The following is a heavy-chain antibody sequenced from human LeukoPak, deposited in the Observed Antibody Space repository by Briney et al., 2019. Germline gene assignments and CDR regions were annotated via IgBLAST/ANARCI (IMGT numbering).Heavy chain of an antibody. D-gene: IGHD5-18*01. J-gene: IGHJ4*02. CDR3: ARVARGYSYGHDY. Sequence: SETLSLTCTVSGGSISSYYWSWIRQPPGKGLEWIGYIYYSGSTNYNPSLKSRVTISVDTSKNQFSLKLSSVTAADTAVYYCARVARGYSYGHDYWGQGTLVTVSS. CDR2: IYYSGST. CDR1: GGSISSYY. V-gene: IGHV4-59*12.